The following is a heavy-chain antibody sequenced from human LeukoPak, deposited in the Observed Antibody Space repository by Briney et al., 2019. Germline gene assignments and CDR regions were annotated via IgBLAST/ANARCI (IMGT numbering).Heavy chain of an antibody. CDR1: VYAFTRCY. D-gene: IGHD3-10*01. V-gene: IGHV1-46*04. CDR3: ARSTYYYGSGSSNWFDL. Sequence: AAVKVSYKGSVYAFTRCYMHWVRPPPAQGLEWVGIINPSGGSTSYAQKLHGRLTMTRETSTSTVYMELGRVRSEDTVVYYCARSTYYYGSGSSNWFDLWGEGTLVTVSS. CDR2: INPSGGST. J-gene: IGHJ5*02.